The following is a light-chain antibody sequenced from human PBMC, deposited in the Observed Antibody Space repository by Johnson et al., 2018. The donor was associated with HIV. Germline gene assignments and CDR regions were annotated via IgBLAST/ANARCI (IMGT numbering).Light chain of an antibody. V-gene: IGLV1-51*01. Sequence: QSVLTQPPSVSEAPGQKVTISCSGSSSNIGNNYVSWYQQLPGTAPKLLIYDNNKRPSGIPDRFSGSKSGTSATLGITGLQTGDEADYYCLTWDSSRSAPYCLGPGTKCTVL. CDR1: SSNIGNNY. CDR2: DNN. CDR3: LTWDSSRSAPYC. J-gene: IGLJ1*01.